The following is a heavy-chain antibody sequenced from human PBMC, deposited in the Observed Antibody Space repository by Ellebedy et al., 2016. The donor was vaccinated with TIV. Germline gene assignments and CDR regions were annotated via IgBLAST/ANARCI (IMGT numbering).Heavy chain of an antibody. CDR2: MNPNSGNT. D-gene: IGHD4-17*01. CDR1: GYTFTSYD. J-gene: IGHJ5*02. V-gene: IGHV1-8*03. CDR3: ASAAFYGDYGRYNWFDP. Sequence: AASVKVSCKASGYTFTSYDINWARQATGQGLEWMGWMNPNSGNTGYAQKFQGRVTITRNTSISTAYMELSSMRSEDTAVYYCASAAFYGDYGRYNWFDPWGQGTLVTVSS.